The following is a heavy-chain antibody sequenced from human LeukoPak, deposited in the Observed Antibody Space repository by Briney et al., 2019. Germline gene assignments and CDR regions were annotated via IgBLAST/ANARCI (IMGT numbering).Heavy chain of an antibody. J-gene: IGHJ4*02. V-gene: IGHV1-69*13. D-gene: IGHD3-22*01. CDR2: IIPIFGTA. CDR1: GGTFSSYA. CDR3: ARDWVSYYYDSSDYSSLYY. Sequence: GASVKVSCKASGGTFSSYAISWVRQAPGQGLEWMGGIIPIFGTANYAQKFQGRVTITADESTSTAYMELSSLRSEDTAVYYCARDWVSYYYDSSDYSSLYYWGQGTLVTVSS.